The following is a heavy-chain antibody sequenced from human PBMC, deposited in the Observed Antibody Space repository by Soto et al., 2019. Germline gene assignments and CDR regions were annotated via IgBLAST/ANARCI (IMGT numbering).Heavy chain of an antibody. CDR3: AKDHVRRYYDFWSGYYPFDY. V-gene: IGHV3-23*01. J-gene: IGHJ4*02. D-gene: IGHD3-3*01. CDR1: GFTFSSYA. CDR2: ISGSGGGT. Sequence: PGGSLRLSCAASGFTFSSYAMSWVRQAPGKGLEWVSAISGSGGGTYYADSVKGRFTISRDNSKNTLYLQMNSLRAEDTAVYYSAKDHVRRYYDFWSGYYPFDYWGQGTLVTVSS.